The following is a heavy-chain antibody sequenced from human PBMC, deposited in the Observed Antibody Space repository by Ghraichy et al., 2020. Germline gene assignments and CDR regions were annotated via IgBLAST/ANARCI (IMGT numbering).Heavy chain of an antibody. Sequence: ASVKVSCKASGYTFTSYGISWVRQAPGQGLEWMGWISAYNGNTNYAQKLQGRVTMTTDTSTSTAYMELRSLRSDDTAVYYCARDPDDLFGVVTHTTDYWGQGTLVTVSS. V-gene: IGHV1-18*01. J-gene: IGHJ4*02. CDR1: GYTFTSYG. CDR2: ISAYNGNT. D-gene: IGHD3-3*01. CDR3: ARDPDDLFGVVTHTTDY.